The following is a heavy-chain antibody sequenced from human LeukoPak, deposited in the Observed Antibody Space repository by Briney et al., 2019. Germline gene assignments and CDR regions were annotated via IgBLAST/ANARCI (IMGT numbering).Heavy chain of an antibody. Sequence: GGSLRLSCAVSGLTLSNVWMSWVRQAPGKGLEWVANIKQDGSEKYYVDSVKGRFTISRDNAKNSLYLQMNSLRAEDTAVYYCAGGIAAALTWGQGTLVTVSS. J-gene: IGHJ5*02. CDR3: AGGIAAALT. CDR2: IKQDGSEK. CDR1: GLTLSNVW. V-gene: IGHV3-7*03. D-gene: IGHD6-13*01.